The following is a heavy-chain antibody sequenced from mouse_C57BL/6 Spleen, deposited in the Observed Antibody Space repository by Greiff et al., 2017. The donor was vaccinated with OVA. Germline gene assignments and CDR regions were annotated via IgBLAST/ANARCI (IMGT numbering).Heavy chain of an antibody. CDR3: ARLGGSSSYAMDY. V-gene: IGHV1-81*01. CDR2: IYPRSGNT. CDR1: GYTFTSYG. D-gene: IGHD1-1*01. J-gene: IGHJ4*01. Sequence: VKLQQSGAELARPGASVKLSCKASGYTFTSYGISWVKQRTGQGLEWIGEIYPRSGNTYYNEKFKGKATLTADKSSSTAYMELRSLTSEDSAVYFCARLGGSSSYAMDYWGQGTSVTVSS.